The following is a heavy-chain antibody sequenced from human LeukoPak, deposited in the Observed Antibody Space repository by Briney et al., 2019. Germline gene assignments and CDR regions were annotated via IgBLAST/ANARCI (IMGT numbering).Heavy chain of an antibody. Sequence: GGSLRLSCAASGFTFSSYGMHWVRQAPGKGLEWVAVIWYDGSNKYYADSVKGRFTISRDNSKNTLYLQMNSLRAEDTAVYYCARASPRNYYYYYGMDVWGQGTTVTVSS. CDR1: GFTFSSYG. CDR3: ARASPRNYYYYYGMDV. CDR2: IWYDGSNK. V-gene: IGHV3-33*01. J-gene: IGHJ6*02.